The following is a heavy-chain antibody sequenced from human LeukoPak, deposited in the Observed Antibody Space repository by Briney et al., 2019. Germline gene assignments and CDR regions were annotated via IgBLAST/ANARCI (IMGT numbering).Heavy chain of an antibody. CDR1: GVSISSYY. V-gene: IGHV4-4*07. CDR3: TRDSGTTGEVKFDP. D-gene: IGHD3-10*01. Sequence: SETLSLTSTVSGVSISSYYWSWVRQPPGKGLEWIGRIYSSGTITYNPSLKSRVTMSVDTSKNQFSLRLSSVTAADTAVYYCTRDSGTTGEVKFDPWGQGSLVTVSS. CDR2: IYSSGTI. J-gene: IGHJ5*02.